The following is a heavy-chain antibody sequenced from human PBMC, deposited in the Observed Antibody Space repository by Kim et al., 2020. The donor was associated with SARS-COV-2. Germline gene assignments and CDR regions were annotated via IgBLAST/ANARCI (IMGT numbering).Heavy chain of an antibody. CDR3: ARDLHFCTTGVCPYYYVMDV. J-gene: IGHJ6*02. D-gene: IGHD2-8*01. V-gene: IGHV3-30*07. Sequence: GRFTISRDNAKNTIYLQMNSLRGEDTAVYYCARDLHFCTTGVCPYYYVMDVWGQGTTVTVSS.